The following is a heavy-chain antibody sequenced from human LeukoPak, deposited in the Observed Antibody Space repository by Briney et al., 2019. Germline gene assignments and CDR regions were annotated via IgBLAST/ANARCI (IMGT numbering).Heavy chain of an antibody. J-gene: IGHJ4*02. CDR3: SKKGQSEDYGKPD. V-gene: IGHV3-23*01. Sequence: GGSLRLSCAASGFTFSTYVMYWVRQAPGKGLECVSSISSSGAYTTYADSVKGRFTISRDNSKNTLYLQMNSLRAEDTAVYYCSKKGQSEDYGKPDWGQGTLVTVSS. CDR2: ISSSGAYT. CDR1: GFTFSTYV. D-gene: IGHD4-17*01.